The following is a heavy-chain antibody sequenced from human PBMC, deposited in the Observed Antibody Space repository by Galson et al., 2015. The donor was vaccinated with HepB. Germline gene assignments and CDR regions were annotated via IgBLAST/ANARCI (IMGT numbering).Heavy chain of an antibody. V-gene: IGHV1-69*13. CDR2: IIPIFGTA. J-gene: IGHJ6*02. CDR1: GGTFSSYA. Sequence: SVKVSCKASGGTFSSYAISWVRQAPGQGLEWMGGIIPIFGTANYAQKFQGRVTITADESTSTAYMELSSLRSEDTAVYYCARVGRPYGGYVPGMDAWGQGTTVTVSS. CDR3: ARVGRPYGGYVPGMDA. D-gene: IGHD5-12*01.